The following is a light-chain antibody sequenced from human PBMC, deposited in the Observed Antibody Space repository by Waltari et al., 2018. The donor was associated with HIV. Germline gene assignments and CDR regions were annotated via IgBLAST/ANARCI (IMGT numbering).Light chain of an antibody. CDR3: QQYYSSPLT. CDR1: QSVLYSSNKKTY. V-gene: IGKV4-1*01. J-gene: IGKJ4*01. CDR2: WAS. Sequence: DIVMTQSPGSLAVSLGERDTINCKASQSVLYSSNKKTYIAWYQQKGRQPPKLLSSWASKRESGVPDRFSGSGSGTNFTLTISSLQADYVAVYYCQQYYSSPLTFGCGTKVEIK.